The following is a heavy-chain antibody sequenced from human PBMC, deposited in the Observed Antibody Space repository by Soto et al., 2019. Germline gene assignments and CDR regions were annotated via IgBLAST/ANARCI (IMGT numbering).Heavy chain of an antibody. Sequence: QVQLVESGGGVVQPGRSLRLSCAASGFTFSSYAMHWVRQAPGKGLEWVAVISYDGSNKYYADSVKGRFTISRDNSKNTLYLQMNSLRAEDTAVYYCARDGGSYGSEEYYFAYWGQRTLVTVSS. J-gene: IGHJ4*02. V-gene: IGHV3-30-3*01. CDR3: ARDGGSYGSEEYYFAY. D-gene: IGHD1-26*01. CDR1: GFTFSSYA. CDR2: ISYDGSNK.